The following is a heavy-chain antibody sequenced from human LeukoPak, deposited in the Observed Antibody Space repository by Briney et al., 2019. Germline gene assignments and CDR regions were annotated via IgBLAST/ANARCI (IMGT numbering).Heavy chain of an antibody. J-gene: IGHJ2*01. D-gene: IGHD5-24*01. CDR2: VSAYNGNT. Sequence: ASVKVSCKASGYTFTSYGISWVRQAPGQGLEWMGWVSAYNGNTNYAQKLQGRVTMTTDTSTSTAYMELRSLRSDDTAVYYCARGPIVEMATITGWYFDLWGRGTLVTVSS. CDR3: ARGPIVEMATITGWYFDL. V-gene: IGHV1-18*01. CDR1: GYTFTSYG.